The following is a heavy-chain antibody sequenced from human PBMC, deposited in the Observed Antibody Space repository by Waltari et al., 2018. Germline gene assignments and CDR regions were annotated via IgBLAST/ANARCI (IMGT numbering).Heavy chain of an antibody. V-gene: IGHV1-69*13. CDR1: GGTFSSYA. J-gene: IGHJ3*02. CDR3: ATARGTYWGSDAFDI. Sequence: QVQLVQSGAEVKKPGSSVKVSCKASGGTFSSYAISWVRQAPGQGLEWMGGSIPILGTANFAQKCQGRVTITADEATSTACMELSSLRSEDTAVYYCATARGTYWGSDAFDIWGQGTMVTVSS. D-gene: IGHD7-27*01. CDR2: SIPILGTA.